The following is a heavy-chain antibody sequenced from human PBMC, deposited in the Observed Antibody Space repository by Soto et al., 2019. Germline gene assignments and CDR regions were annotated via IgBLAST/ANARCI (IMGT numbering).Heavy chain of an antibody. J-gene: IGHJ2*01. V-gene: IGHV4-59*01. CDR3: FQAEDGIRGVRPVSAFLLNRASDL. D-gene: IGHD2-8*02. CDR2: IYYSGST. Sequence: PGKGLEWIGYIYYSGSTNYNPSLKSRVTISVDTSKNQFSLKLSSVTAADTAVYFFFQAEDGIRGVRPVSAFLLNRASDL.